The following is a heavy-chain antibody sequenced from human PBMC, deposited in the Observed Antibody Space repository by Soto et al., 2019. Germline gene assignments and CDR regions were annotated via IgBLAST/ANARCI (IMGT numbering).Heavy chain of an antibody. Sequence: AEPRSLTGAVPGYSISSGYYWGWVRQPPGKGLEWVGSIYHSGSPYYNPSLKSRVTISVDTSKNQFSLKLSSVTAADTAVYYCARAPADLVYYFDYWGQGTLVTVSS. J-gene: IGHJ4*02. CDR2: IYHSGSP. V-gene: IGHV4-38-2*01. D-gene: IGHD6-6*01. CDR3: ARAPADLVYYFDY. CDR1: GYSISSGYY.